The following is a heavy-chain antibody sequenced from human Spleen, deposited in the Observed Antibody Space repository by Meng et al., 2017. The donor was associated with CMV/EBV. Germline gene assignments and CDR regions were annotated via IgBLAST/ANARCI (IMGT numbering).Heavy chain of an antibody. J-gene: IGHJ5*02. CDR2: MNPNSGDT. D-gene: IGHD3-22*01. CDR3: ARGFGDYEVYYLDP. CDR1: GYTFTNYE. V-gene: IGHV1-8*03. Sequence: SGYTFTNYEINWVRQTPGQGLEWMGWMNPNSGDTGYAEDFQGRISFTRNNSIATAYMELTRLTPDDTAIYYCARGFGDYEVYYLDPWGQGTLVTVSS.